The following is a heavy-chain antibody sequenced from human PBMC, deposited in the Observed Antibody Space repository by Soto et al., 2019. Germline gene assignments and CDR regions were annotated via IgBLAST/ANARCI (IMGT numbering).Heavy chain of an antibody. CDR3: AKVAVPYFDWLSGGIDS. CDR2: VSYDGRQK. Sequence: QVQLVESGGGVVQPGRSLRLSCAASGFPFSTYAMHWVRQAPGKGLEWVAVVSYDGRQKYHGDSVKGRFSISRDNSKNTLYLQMNGLRVEESAIYYCAKVAVPYFDWLSGGIDSWGQGTLVTVSS. J-gene: IGHJ4*02. CDR1: GFPFSTYA. V-gene: IGHV3-30*18. D-gene: IGHD3-9*01.